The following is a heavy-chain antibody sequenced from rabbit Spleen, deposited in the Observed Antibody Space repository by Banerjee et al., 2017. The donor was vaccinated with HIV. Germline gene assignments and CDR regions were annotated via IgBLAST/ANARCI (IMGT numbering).Heavy chain of an antibody. V-gene: IGHV1S45*01. J-gene: IGHJ4*01. Sequence: QEQLEESGGDLVKPGTSLTLTCTASGFSFSNYYMCWVRQAPGKGLEWIGCIYTGNGSTYYATWAKGRFTISKTSSTTVTLQMTSLTAADTATYFCARPDYGDYGNGMDLWGPGTLVT. D-gene: IGHD2-1*01. CDR2: IYTGNGST. CDR3: ARPDYGDYGNGMDL. CDR1: GFSFSNYY.